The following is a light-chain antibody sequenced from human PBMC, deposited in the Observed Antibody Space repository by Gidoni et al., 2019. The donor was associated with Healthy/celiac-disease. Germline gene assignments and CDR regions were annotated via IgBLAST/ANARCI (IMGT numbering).Light chain of an antibody. J-gene: IGKJ4*01. Sequence: DIQMTPSPSSLSASVGDRVTITCQASQDISNYLNWYQQKPGKAPKLLIYDASNLETGVPSRFSGSGSGTDFTCTISSLQPEDIATYYCQQYDNLLTVGGGTKVEIK. CDR3: QQYDNLLT. CDR2: DAS. CDR1: QDISNY. V-gene: IGKV1-33*01.